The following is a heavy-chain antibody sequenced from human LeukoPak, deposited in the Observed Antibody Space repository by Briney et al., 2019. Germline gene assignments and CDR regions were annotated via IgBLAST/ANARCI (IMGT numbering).Heavy chain of an antibody. D-gene: IGHD6-13*01. CDR1: GYSFTSYW. J-gene: IGHJ3*02. CDR3: ARHYSSSWYKPQDAFDI. Sequence: GESLKISCKGSGYSFTSYWIGWVRQMPGKGLEWMGIIYPGDSDTRYSPSFQGQVTISADKSISTAYLPWSSLKASDTAMYYCARHYSSSWYKPQDAFDIWGQGTMVTVSS. V-gene: IGHV5-51*01. CDR2: IYPGDSDT.